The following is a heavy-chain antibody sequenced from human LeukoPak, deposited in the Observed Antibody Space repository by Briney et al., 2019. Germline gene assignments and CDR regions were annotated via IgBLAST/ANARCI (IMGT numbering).Heavy chain of an antibody. J-gene: IGHJ4*02. V-gene: IGHV3-23*01. CDR3: AKKSSGLQPFDS. CDR2: ISGSGGDT. Sequence: QPGGSLRLSCAASGFSFSSNPMSWVRQAPGKGLEWVAGISGSGGDTSYADSVKGRFTISRDNSKNTLYLQMNSLRADDTAVYYCAKKSSGLQPFDSWGQGTLVTVSS. CDR1: GFSFSSNP.